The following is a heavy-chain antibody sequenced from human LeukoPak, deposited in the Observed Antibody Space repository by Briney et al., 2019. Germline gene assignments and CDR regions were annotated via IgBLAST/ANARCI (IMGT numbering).Heavy chain of an antibody. CDR3: AKDRRYRDAFDI. V-gene: IGHV3-23*01. J-gene: IGHJ3*02. CDR2: ISGRGGST. Sequence: GGSLRLSCAASGFTFSSYAMSWVRQAPGKGLEWVSAISGRGGSTYYADSVKGRFTISRDNSKNTLYLQMNSLRAEDTAVYYCAKDRRYRDAFDIWGQGTMVTVSS. CDR1: GFTFSSYA. D-gene: IGHD1-1*01.